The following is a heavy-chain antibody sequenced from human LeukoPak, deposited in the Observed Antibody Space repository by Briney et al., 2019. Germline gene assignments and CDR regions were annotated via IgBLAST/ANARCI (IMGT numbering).Heavy chain of an antibody. CDR3: ARDRGYNWNYDAFDI. D-gene: IGHD1-20*01. CDR2: IIPIFGTA. J-gene: IGHJ3*02. CDR1: GGTFSSYA. Sequence: ASVKVSCKASGGTFSSYAISWVRQAPGQGLEWMGRIIPIFGTANYAQKFQGRVTITADESTSTAYMELSSLRSEDTAVYYCARDRGYNWNYDAFDIWGQGTMVTVSS. V-gene: IGHV1-69*15.